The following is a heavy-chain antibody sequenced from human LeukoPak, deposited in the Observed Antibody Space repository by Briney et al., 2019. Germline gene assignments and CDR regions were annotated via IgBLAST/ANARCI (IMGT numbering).Heavy chain of an antibody. Sequence: SETLSLTCTVSGGSISSSSYYWGWIRQPPGKGLEWIGSIYYSGSTYYNPSLKSRVTISVDTSKNQFSLKLSSVTAADTAVYYCARHLGSSWNDAFDIWGQGTMVTASS. V-gene: IGHV4-39*01. J-gene: IGHJ3*02. CDR3: ARHLGSSWNDAFDI. CDR1: GGSISSSSYY. CDR2: IYYSGST. D-gene: IGHD6-13*01.